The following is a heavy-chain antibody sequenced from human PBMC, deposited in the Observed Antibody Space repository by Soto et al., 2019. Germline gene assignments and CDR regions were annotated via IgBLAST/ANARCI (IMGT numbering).Heavy chain of an antibody. CDR3: ARSQGSSTSLEIYYYYYYGMDV. D-gene: IGHD2-2*01. V-gene: IGHV1-69*13. Sequence: ASVKVSCKASGGAFSSYAISCVRQAPGQGLEWMGGIIPISGTANYAQKFQGRVTITADESTSTAYMDLSSLRSEDTAVYYCARSQGSSTSLEIYYYYYYGMDVWGQGTTVTV. CDR1: GGAFSSYA. CDR2: IIPISGTA. J-gene: IGHJ6*02.